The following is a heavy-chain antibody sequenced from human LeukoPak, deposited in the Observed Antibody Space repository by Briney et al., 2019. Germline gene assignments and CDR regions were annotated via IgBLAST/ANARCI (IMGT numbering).Heavy chain of an antibody. V-gene: IGHV3-23*01. CDR2: ISGSSGDT. J-gene: IGHJ4*02. D-gene: IGHD3-22*01. CDR1: GFAFSSYA. Sequence: GGSLRLSCAASGFAFSSYAMSWVRQAPGKGLEWVSAISGSSGDTFYVDPVKGRFTISGDNSKNTLYLQMNSLRAEDTAVYFCAKLPWVHYYDGSGYHRAFDSWGQGTLVTVSS. CDR3: AKLPWVHYYDGSGYHRAFDS.